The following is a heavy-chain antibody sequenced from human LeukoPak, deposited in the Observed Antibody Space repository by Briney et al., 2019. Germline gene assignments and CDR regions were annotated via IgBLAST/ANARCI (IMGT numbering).Heavy chain of an antibody. V-gene: IGHV3-48*03. Sequence: QPGGSLRLSCAASGFTFSSYEMNWVRQAPGKGLEWLSYISYTGSNKYYADSVKGRFTISRDNAKNSLYLQMNSLRAEDTAVYYCASLYYESSGYFDYWGQGTLVTVSS. CDR2: ISYTGSNK. D-gene: IGHD3-22*01. CDR1: GFTFSSYE. CDR3: ASLYYESSGYFDY. J-gene: IGHJ4*02.